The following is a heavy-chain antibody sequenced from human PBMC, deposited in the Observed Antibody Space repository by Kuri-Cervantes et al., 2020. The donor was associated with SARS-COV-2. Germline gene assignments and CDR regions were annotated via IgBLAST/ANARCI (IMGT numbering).Heavy chain of an antibody. CDR3: ARGMSSGWHPGAEYFQH. Sequence: SVKVSCKASGYTFTSYGISWVRQAPGQGLEWMGGIIPIFGTANYAQKFQGRVTITADESTSTAYMELSSLRSEDTAVYYCARGMSSGWHPGAEYFQHWGQGTLVTVSS. CDR2: IIPIFGTA. J-gene: IGHJ1*01. D-gene: IGHD6-19*01. V-gene: IGHV1-69*13. CDR1: GYTFTSYG.